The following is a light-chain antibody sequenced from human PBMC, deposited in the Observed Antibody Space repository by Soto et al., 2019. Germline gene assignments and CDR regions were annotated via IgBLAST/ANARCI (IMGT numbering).Light chain of an antibody. CDR2: DVS. V-gene: IGKV3-15*01. J-gene: IGKJ1*01. CDR1: QGVTTN. Sequence: EIVMTQSPVTLSVSPGERATLSCRAGQGVTTNFAWYQQKSGQSPRLLIYDVSIRATGVPARFSGTGSETDFPLTISGLQPDDSATYYCQQYHTYRTFGQGTKVDIK. CDR3: QQYHTYRT.